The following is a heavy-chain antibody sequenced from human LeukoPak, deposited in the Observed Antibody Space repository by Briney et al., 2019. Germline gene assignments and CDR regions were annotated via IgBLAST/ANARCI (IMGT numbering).Heavy chain of an antibody. CDR3: AKKVTMDTNFFDY. J-gene: IGHJ4*02. CDR2: ISDSGVRT. V-gene: IGHV3-23*01. CDR1: GSTFSNYA. D-gene: IGHD5-18*01. Sequence: QTGGSLRLSCTATGSTFSNYAIHWVRQAPGKGLEWVSGISDSGVRTFYAESVKGRFTISRSNSKNTLYLQMNSLRAEDTALYYCAKKVTMDTNFFDYWGQGTLVTVSS.